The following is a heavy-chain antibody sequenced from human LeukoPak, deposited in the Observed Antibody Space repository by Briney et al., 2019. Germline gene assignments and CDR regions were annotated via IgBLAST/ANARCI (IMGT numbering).Heavy chain of an antibody. CDR2: INHSGST. D-gene: IGHD4-17*01. Sequence: KSSETLSLTSALYRVSFTGYYWSCIRQPPGKGLEWIGEINHSGSTNYNPSLKSRVTISVDTSKNQFSLKLSSVTAADTAVYYCAVIHDYGTPWGQGTLVTVSS. V-gene: IGHV4-34*01. CDR1: RVSFTGYY. J-gene: IGHJ5*02. CDR3: AVIHDYGTP.